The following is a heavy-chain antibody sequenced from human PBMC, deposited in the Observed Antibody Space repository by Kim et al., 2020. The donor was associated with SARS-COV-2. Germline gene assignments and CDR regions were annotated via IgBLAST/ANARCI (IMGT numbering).Heavy chain of an antibody. V-gene: IGHV3-13*01. J-gene: IGHJ6*02. Sequence: GGSLRLSCAASGFTFTSYDMHWVRQATGKGLEWVSAIGTAGDTNYPGSVKGRFTISRENAKNSLYLQMNSLRAGDTAVYYCVRERFSCSSTRCYDYGMDVWGQGTTVTVSS. CDR3: VRERFSCSSTRCYDYGMDV. CDR1: GFTFTSYD. D-gene: IGHD2-2*01. CDR2: IGTAGDT.